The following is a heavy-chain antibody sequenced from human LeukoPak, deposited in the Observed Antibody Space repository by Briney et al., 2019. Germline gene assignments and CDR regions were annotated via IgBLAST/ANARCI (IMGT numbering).Heavy chain of an antibody. J-gene: IGHJ4*02. CDR2: ISSSSTYI. Sequence: GGSLRLSCAASGFTFSSYSMNWVRQAPGKGLEWVSSISSSSTYIYYADSVKGRFTIYRDNAKNSLYLQMNSLRADDTAVYYCARDRWDVVLIPAAREIDYWGQGTLVTVSS. D-gene: IGHD2-2*01. CDR1: GFTFSSYS. V-gene: IGHV3-21*01. CDR3: ARDRWDVVLIPAAREIDY.